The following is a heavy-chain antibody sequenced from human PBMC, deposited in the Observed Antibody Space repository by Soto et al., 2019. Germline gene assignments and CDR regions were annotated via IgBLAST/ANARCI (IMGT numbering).Heavy chain of an antibody. CDR2: INPSGGST. J-gene: IGHJ4*02. V-gene: IGHV1-46*01. CDR1: GYTFTSYY. Sequence: ASVKVSCKASGYTFTSYYMHWVRQAPGQGLEWMGIINPSGGSTSYAQKFQGRVTMTRDTSTSTVYMELSSLRSEDTAVYYCARVRSVVPISFYYFDYWGQGTLVTVSS. D-gene: IGHD2-15*01. CDR3: ARVRSVVPISFYYFDY.